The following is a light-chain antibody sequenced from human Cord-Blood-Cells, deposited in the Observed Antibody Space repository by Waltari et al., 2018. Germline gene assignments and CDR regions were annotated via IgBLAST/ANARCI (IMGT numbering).Light chain of an antibody. CDR2: DVS. CDR3: SSYTSSSTWV. Sequence: QSALTQPASVSGSPGQSITISYTGTSSDVGGYNYVSWYQQHPGKALKLMIYDVSKRPSGLSSRFSGSKSGNTASLTISGLQAEDEADYYCSSYTSSSTWVFGGGTKLTVL. CDR1: SSDVGGYNY. V-gene: IGLV2-14*01. J-gene: IGLJ3*02.